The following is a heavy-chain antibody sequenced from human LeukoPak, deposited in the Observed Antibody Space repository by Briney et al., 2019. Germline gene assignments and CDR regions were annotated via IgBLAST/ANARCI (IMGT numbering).Heavy chain of an antibody. D-gene: IGHD3-10*01. CDR2: IIPIFGTA. CDR3: AREGGSGSYYYYYYMDV. Sequence: SVKVSCKASGGTFSRYAISWVRQAPGQGLECMGGIIPIFGTASYAQKFQGRVTITADESTSTAYMELSSLRSEDTAVYYCAREGGSGSYYYYYYMDVWGKGTTVTVSS. V-gene: IGHV1-69*01. CDR1: GGTFSRYA. J-gene: IGHJ6*03.